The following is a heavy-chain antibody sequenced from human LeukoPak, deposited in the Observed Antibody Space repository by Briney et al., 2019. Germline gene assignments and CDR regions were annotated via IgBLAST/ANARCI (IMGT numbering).Heavy chain of an antibody. CDR3: ARGWSGGSLDS. Sequence: GGSLRLSCVASGFIFSNYWMYWVRHAPGKGLVWVSRIKSGGSSTIYADSVKGRFTISRDTAKNTLYLQLNSLRAEDTAVYYCARGWSGGSLDSWGQGTLVTVSS. V-gene: IGHV3-74*01. CDR1: GFIFSNYW. CDR2: IKSGGSST. J-gene: IGHJ4*02. D-gene: IGHD2-8*01.